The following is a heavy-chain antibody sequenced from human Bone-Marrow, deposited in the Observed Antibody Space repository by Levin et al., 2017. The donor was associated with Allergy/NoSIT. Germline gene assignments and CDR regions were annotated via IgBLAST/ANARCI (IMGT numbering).Heavy chain of an antibody. V-gene: IGHV3-30-3*01. J-gene: IGHJ4*02. CDR3: ARDLKSDGDLLDY. Sequence: PGGSLRLSCVVSGFTLSLGAMHWVRQAPGGGLEWVAVIYYDGINKHYTDSVKGRFTISRDDSKSTLYLQMNSLRAEDTAVYYCARDLKSDGDLLDYWGQGTQVTVSS. D-gene: IGHD3-10*01. CDR2: IYYDGINK. CDR1: GFTLSLGA.